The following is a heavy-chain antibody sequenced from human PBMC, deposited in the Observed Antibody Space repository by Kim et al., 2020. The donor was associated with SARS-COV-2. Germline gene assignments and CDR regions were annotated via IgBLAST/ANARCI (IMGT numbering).Heavy chain of an antibody. V-gene: IGHV1-3*01. Sequence: ASVKVSCKASGYTFTSYAMHWVRQAPGQRLEWMGWINAGNGNTKYSQKFQGRVTITRDTSASTAYMELSSLRSEDTAVYYCARRDYYDSSGWGHGYWGQGTLVTVSS. D-gene: IGHD3-22*01. CDR3: ARRDYYDSSGWGHGY. CDR1: GYTFTSYA. J-gene: IGHJ4*02. CDR2: INAGNGNT.